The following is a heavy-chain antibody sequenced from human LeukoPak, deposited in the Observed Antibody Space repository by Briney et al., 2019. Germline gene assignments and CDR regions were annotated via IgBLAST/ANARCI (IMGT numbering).Heavy chain of an antibody. CDR2: ISSSSSTI. Sequence: PGRSLRLSCAASGFTFSSYAMNWVRQAPGKGLEWVSYISSSSSTIYYADSVKGRFTISRDNAKNSLYLQMNSLRAEDTAVYYCASDKAARRAFDIWGQGTMVTVSS. D-gene: IGHD6-13*01. CDR1: GFTFSSYA. J-gene: IGHJ3*02. CDR3: ASDKAARRAFDI. V-gene: IGHV3-48*01.